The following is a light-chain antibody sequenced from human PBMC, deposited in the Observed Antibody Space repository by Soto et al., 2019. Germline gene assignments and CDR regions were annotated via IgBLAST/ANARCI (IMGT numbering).Light chain of an antibody. CDR1: SSNIGSNT. J-gene: IGLJ3*02. CDR3: ATWDVSLNGVV. CDR2: SDN. V-gene: IGLV1-44*01. Sequence: QPVLTQPPSASGAPGQRVAISCSGSSSNIGSNTVNWYQQLPGTAPKLLIYSDNQRPSGVPDRFSGSKSDTSASLAISGLQSEDEADYYCATWDVSLNGVVFGGGTKVTVL.